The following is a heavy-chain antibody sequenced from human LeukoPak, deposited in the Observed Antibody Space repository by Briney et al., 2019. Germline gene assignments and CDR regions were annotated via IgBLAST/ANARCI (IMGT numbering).Heavy chain of an antibody. V-gene: IGHV3-21*01. J-gene: IGHJ4*02. Sequence: GGSLRLSCAASGFTFSSYTMNWVRQAPGKGLEWVSSISSSSSYIYYADSVKGRFTISRDNAKNSLYPQMNSLRAEDPAVYYCARSYSSPRALFDYGAQGPLVTVSS. CDR1: GFTFSSYT. CDR3: ARSYSSPRALFDY. D-gene: IGHD6-13*01. CDR2: ISSSSSYI.